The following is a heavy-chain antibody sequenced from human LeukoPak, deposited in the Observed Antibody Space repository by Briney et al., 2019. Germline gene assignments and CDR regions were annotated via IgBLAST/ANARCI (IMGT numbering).Heavy chain of an antibody. D-gene: IGHD2-2*01. CDR2: MSPNSGDT. CDR3: VRLGSTSPGNWYKLFDQ. Sequence: ASVKVSCKASGYTFTSYDFNWVRQATGQRPEWMGWMSPNSGDTGYAQKFQDRVTMTRNTSISTAYMELSSLRVEDTALYYCVRLGSTSPGNWYKLFDQWGQGTLVTVSS. CDR1: GYTFTSYD. V-gene: IGHV1-8*01. J-gene: IGHJ4*02.